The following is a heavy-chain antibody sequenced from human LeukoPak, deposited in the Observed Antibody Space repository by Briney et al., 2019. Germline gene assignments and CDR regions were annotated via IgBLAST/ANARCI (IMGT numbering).Heavy chain of an antibody. V-gene: IGHV3-33*08. CDR3: ARDLSIAVFDY. Sequence: GGSLRLSCAASGFTFGSYAMHWVRQAPGKGLEWVAVIWYDGRNKYYVDSVKGRFTISRDNSKNTVYLQMNSLRAEDTAVYFCARDLSIAVFDYWGQGTLVTVSS. CDR1: GFTFGSYA. CDR2: IWYDGRNK. J-gene: IGHJ4*02. D-gene: IGHD6-19*01.